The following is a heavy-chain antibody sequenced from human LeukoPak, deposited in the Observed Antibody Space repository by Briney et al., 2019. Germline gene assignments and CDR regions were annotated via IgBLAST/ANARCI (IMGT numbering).Heavy chain of an antibody. D-gene: IGHD3-10*02. CDR2: IIPIFGTA. J-gene: IGHJ4*02. CDR3: ARDHLSGAARFDY. CDR1: GGTFSSYA. Sequence: ASVKVSCKAFGGTFSSYAISWVRQAPGQGLEWMGRIIPIFGTANYAQKFQGRVTITTDESTSTAYMELSSLRSEDTAVYYCARDHLSGAARFDYWGQGTLVTVSS. V-gene: IGHV1-69*05.